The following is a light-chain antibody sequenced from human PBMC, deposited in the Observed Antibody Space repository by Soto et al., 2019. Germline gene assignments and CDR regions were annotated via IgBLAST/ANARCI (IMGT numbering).Light chain of an antibody. J-gene: IGKJ1*01. CDR3: QQRSNWPPWT. Sequence: VMTQSPSTLSVSPGERATLSCSASQSVSSNLAWYQQKRGQAPRLLIYGASNRATGIPARFSGSGSGTDFTLTISSLEPEDFAVYYCQQRSNWPPWTFGQGTKVDIK. CDR2: GAS. V-gene: IGKV3-11*01. CDR1: QSVSSN.